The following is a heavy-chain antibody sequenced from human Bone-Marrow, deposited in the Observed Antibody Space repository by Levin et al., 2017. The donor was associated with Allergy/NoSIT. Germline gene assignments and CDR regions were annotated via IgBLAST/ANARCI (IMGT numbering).Heavy chain of an antibody. J-gene: IGHJ6*02. V-gene: IGHV4-59*01. Sequence: SETLSLTCSVSGVSIGTYYWSWIRQSPGKGLEWIGYLYRSASTIYNPSLKSRVSISVDMSKNQFSLRLTSMTAADTAAYYCARGPETDQYGMDVWGQGATVTVPS. D-gene: IGHD1-1*01. CDR2: LYRSAST. CDR1: GVSIGTYY. CDR3: ARGPETDQYGMDV.